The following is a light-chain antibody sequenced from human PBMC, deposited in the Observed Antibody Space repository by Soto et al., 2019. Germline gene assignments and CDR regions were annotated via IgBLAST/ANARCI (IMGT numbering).Light chain of an antibody. CDR3: QQYLSSPLT. CDR2: DTS. V-gene: IGKV3-20*01. Sequence: EIVLTQSPVTLSLSPGERATLSCRASQSVSSSSLAWYQQKPGQAPRLLIYDTSSRATGIPDRFSGSGSGTDFTLTISRLEPEDFAVYYSQQYLSSPLTFGGGTKVDIK. CDR1: QSVSSSS. J-gene: IGKJ4*01.